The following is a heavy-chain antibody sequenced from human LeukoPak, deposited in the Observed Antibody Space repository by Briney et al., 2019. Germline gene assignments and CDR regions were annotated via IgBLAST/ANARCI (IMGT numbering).Heavy chain of an antibody. CDR2: IYSGGST. D-gene: IGHD1-1*01. V-gene: IGHV3-53*01. Sequence: PGGSLRLSCAASGFTVSSNYMSWVRQAPGKGLEWVSVIYSGGSTYCADPVKGRFTISRDNSRNTLYLQMNSLRAEDTAVYYRARDRTGTLDYWGQGTLVTVSS. CDR1: GFTVSSNY. CDR3: ARDRTGTLDY. J-gene: IGHJ4*02.